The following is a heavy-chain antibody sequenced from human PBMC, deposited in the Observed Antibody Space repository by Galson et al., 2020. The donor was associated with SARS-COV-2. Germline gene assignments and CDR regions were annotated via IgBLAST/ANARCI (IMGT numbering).Heavy chain of an antibody. Sequence: GGSLRLSCAASGFTFSSYWMHWVRQAPGKGLVWVSRINSDGSSTSYADSVKGRFTISRDNAKNTLYLQMNSLRAEDTAVYYCARGEGVRYFDWLFNNWFDPWGQGTLVTVSS. CDR3: ARGEGVRYFDWLFNNWFDP. CDR2: INSDGSST. CDR1: GFTFSSYW. J-gene: IGHJ5*02. V-gene: IGHV3-74*01. D-gene: IGHD3-9*01.